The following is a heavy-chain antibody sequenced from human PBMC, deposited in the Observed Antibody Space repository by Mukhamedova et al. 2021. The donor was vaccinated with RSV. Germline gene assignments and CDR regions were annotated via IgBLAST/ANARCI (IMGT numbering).Heavy chain of an antibody. V-gene: IGHV1-18*01. Sequence: EYMGWISGYNAKTYYAQKFQGRVTMTTDTSTTTGYMELRSLRSDDTAVYYCARAPPPFYGSGMNWFDPLGQGTLVTVPS. D-gene: IGHD3-10*01. J-gene: IGHJ5*02. CDR2: ISGYNAKT. CDR3: ARAPPPFYGSGMNWFDP.